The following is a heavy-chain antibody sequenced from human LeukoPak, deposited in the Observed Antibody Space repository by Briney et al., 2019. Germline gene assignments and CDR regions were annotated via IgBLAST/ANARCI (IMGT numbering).Heavy chain of an antibody. V-gene: IGHV3-72*01. CDR1: GGSISSSSYY. J-gene: IGHJ3*02. Sequence: LSLTCTVSGGSISSSSYYWGWIRQPPGKGLEWIGRIRNKAKSSTTDYAASVKGRFTISRDDSENSVFLQMNGLKTEDTAVYYCAVRRVATNAFDIWGLGTMVTVSS. D-gene: IGHD5-12*01. CDR3: AVRRVATNAFDI. CDR2: IRNKAKSSTT.